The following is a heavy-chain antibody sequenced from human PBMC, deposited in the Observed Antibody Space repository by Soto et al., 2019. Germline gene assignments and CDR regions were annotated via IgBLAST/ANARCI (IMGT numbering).Heavy chain of an antibody. Sequence: GGSLRLSCADSGFSFSSENMNWVRQAPGKGLEWLSYIGPSGSPIKYADSVQGRFIISRDNARNSLYLQMNSLRDDDTAVYYCARGLGSSWFFLWGQGTLVTVSS. CDR2: IGPSGSPI. V-gene: IGHV3-48*02. CDR1: GFSFSSEN. CDR3: ARGLGSSWFFL. J-gene: IGHJ5*02. D-gene: IGHD6-13*01.